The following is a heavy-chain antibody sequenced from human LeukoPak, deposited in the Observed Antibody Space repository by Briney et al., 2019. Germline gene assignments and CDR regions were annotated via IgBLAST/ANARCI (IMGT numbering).Heavy chain of an antibody. D-gene: IGHD6-6*01. Sequence: GGSLRLSCAASGFTFSSYSMNWVRQAPGKGLEWVANIKQDGSEKYYVDSVKSRFTISKDNAENSLYLQMNSLRVEDTAVYYCATGSLKFWGQGTLVTVSS. V-gene: IGHV3-7*01. J-gene: IGHJ4*02. CDR3: ATGSLKF. CDR2: IKQDGSEK. CDR1: GFTFSSYS.